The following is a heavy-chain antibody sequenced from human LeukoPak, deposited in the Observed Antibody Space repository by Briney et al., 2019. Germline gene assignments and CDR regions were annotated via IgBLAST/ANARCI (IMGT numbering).Heavy chain of an antibody. V-gene: IGHV3-7*01. Sequence: PGGSLRLSCGASGFTFSTYWMSWVRQAPGKGLEWVANIKQGGSEKYYVDSVKGRFTISRDNAKNSLYLQMNSLRAEDTAVYYCASFDDFWSARDWYFDYWGQGTLVTVSS. CDR3: ASFDDFWSARDWYFDY. J-gene: IGHJ4*02. CDR1: GFTFSTYW. CDR2: IKQGGSEK. D-gene: IGHD3/OR15-3a*01.